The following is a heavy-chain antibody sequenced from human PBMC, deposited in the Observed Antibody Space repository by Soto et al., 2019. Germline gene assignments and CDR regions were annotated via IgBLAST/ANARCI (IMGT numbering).Heavy chain of an antibody. J-gene: IGHJ3*02. Sequence: PSETLSLTCAVSGGSISSSNWWSWIRQPPGKGLEWIGYIYYSGSTNYNPSLKSRVTISVDTSKNQFSLKLSSVTAADTAVYYCAFSGWKNFDAFDIWGQGTMVTVSS. CDR2: IYYSGST. D-gene: IGHD6-19*01. CDR1: GGSISSSNW. CDR3: AFSGWKNFDAFDI. V-gene: IGHV4-61*01.